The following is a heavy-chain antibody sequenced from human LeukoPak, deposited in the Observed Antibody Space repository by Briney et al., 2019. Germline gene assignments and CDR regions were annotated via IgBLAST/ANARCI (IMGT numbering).Heavy chain of an antibody. Sequence: LSLTCSVSGVPISSRSYYMNWIRQAPGKGLEWVSYITSSGSTIYYADSVKGRFTISRDNAKNSLYLQMNSLRAEDTAVYYCARELNWNLDYWGQGTLVTVSS. J-gene: IGHJ4*02. CDR1: GVPISSRSYY. D-gene: IGHD1-1*01. CDR2: ITSSGSTI. CDR3: ARELNWNLDY. V-gene: IGHV3-11*04.